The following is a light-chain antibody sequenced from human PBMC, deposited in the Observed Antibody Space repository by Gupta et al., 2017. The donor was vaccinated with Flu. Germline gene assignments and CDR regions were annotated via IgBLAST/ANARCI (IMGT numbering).Light chain of an antibody. J-gene: IGKJ3*01. CDR3: MQGTHWPPT. V-gene: IGKV2-30*01. Sequence: DVVMTQSPLSLPVTLGQTASISCRSSQSLVKSDGNTYLNWFQQRPGQSPRRLIYKVSNRDSGVPDRFSGSGSGTDFTLKISMVEAEDVGVYYCMQGTHWPPTFGPGTKVDIK. CDR2: KVS. CDR1: QSLVKSDGNTY.